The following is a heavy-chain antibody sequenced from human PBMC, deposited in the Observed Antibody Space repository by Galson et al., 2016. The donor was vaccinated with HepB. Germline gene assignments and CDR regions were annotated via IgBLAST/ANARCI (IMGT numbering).Heavy chain of an antibody. V-gene: IGHV4-31*03. Sequence: TLSLTCTVSGGSVNSGYYWNWIRPRPGKGLEWIGYIYHSGTTYYTPSLESRVTISVDLSKNQFSLTLTSVTDADTAVYYCARQWLLRGSEHWGQGLRVTVSS. D-gene: IGHD6-19*01. CDR2: IYHSGTT. CDR3: ARQWLLRGSEH. CDR1: GGSVNSGYY. J-gene: IGHJ4*02.